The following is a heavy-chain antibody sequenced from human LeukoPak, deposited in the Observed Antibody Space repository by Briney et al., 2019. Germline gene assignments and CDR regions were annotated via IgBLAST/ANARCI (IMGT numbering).Heavy chain of an antibody. J-gene: IGHJ4*02. CDR1: GYTFTDYH. CDR2: INLNSGGT. CDR3: ARGSWATVTIAGPHDY. V-gene: IGHV1-2*02. Sequence: GASVKVSCKASGYTFTDYHIHWVRQAPAQGLEWMGWINLNSGGTNYAQNFQGRVTMTRDTSISTAYMEVSRLRSDDTAIYYCARGSWATVTIAGPHDYWGQGTLVTVSS. D-gene: IGHD4-17*01.